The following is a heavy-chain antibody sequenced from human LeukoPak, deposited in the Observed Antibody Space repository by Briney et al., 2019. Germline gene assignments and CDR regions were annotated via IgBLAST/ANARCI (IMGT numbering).Heavy chain of an antibody. J-gene: IGHJ4*02. Sequence: ASVKVSCKASGYTFTGYYMHWVRQAPGQGLEWMGWINPNSGGTNYAQKFQGRVTMTRDTSISTAYMELSRPRSDDTAVYYCARTYSSSWYGMFDYWGQGTLVTVSS. D-gene: IGHD6-13*01. CDR2: INPNSGGT. V-gene: IGHV1-2*02. CDR1: GYTFTGYY. CDR3: ARTYSSSWYGMFDY.